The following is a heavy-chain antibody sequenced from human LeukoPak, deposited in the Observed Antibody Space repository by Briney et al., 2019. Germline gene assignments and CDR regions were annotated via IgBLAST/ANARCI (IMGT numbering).Heavy chain of an antibody. Sequence: GASVKVSCKASGYTFTGYYMHWVRQAPGQGLEWMGWISAYNGNTNYAQKLQGRVTMTTDTSTSTAYMELRSLRSDDTAVYYCASSSSGRSGYYFDYWGQGTLVTVSS. CDR3: ASSSSGRSGYYFDY. V-gene: IGHV1-18*04. J-gene: IGHJ4*02. CDR2: ISAYNGNT. CDR1: GYTFTGYY. D-gene: IGHD6-19*01.